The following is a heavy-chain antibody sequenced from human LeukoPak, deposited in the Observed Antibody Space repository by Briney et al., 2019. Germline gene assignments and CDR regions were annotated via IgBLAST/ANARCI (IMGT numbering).Heavy chain of an antibody. Sequence: GGSLRLSCAASGFTFSSYAMSWVRQAPGKGLEWVSYISSSGSTIYYADSVKGRFTISRDNAKNSLYLQMNSLRAEGTAVYYCARDPANRVPPIVVVPAANQENPAHHAYWGQGTLVTVSS. CDR3: ARDPANRVPPIVVVPAANQENPAHHAY. CDR2: ISSSGSTI. V-gene: IGHV3-48*04. CDR1: GFTFSSYA. J-gene: IGHJ4*01. D-gene: IGHD2-2*01.